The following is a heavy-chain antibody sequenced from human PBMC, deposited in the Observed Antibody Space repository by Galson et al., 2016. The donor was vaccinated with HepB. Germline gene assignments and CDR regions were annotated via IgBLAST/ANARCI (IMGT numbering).Heavy chain of an antibody. V-gene: IGHV4-4*02. CDR3: AQNGYYAIEY. J-gene: IGHJ4*02. CDR2: ISHGEYT. CDR1: GGSFGSSGL. D-gene: IGHD3-3*01. Sequence: EPLSLTCAVSGGSFGSSGLWTWVRQSPGKGLEWIGEISHGEYTNYNPSLRSRVTISVDKSKNQFSLNLSLVTAADTAIYYCAQNGYYAIEYWGQGTLVTVSS.